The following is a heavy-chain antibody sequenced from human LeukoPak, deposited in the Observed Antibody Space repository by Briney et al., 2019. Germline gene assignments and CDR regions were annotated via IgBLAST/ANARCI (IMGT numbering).Heavy chain of an antibody. J-gene: IGHJ4*02. D-gene: IGHD2-15*01. Sequence: SETLSLTCTVSGGSINSGGYYWSWIRQHPGKGLEWIGYIYYDGNTYYNPSLKSRVTISVDTSKNQFSLKLSSVTAADTAVYYCARDTNGGGTHDYWGQGTLVTVSS. CDR2: IYYDGNT. CDR3: ARDTNGGGTHDY. V-gene: IGHV4-31*03. CDR1: GGSINSGGYY.